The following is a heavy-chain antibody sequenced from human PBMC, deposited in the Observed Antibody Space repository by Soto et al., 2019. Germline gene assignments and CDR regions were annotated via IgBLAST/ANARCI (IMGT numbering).Heavy chain of an antibody. V-gene: IGHV4-39*01. CDR3: ATSNWFDP. CDR1: GGSISSRGYY. CDR2: IYYSGST. J-gene: IGHJ5*02. Sequence: QLQLQESGPGLVKPSETLSLTCTVSGGSISSRGYYWGWIRQPPGKGLEWIGTIYYSGSTYYNPSLESRVTISVDTSKNQFSLKLISVHAADTAVYYCATSNWFDPWGQGTLVTVSS.